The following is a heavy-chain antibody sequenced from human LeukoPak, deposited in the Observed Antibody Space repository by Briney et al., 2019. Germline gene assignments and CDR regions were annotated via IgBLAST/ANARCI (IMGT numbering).Heavy chain of an antibody. CDR1: GFTFSSYG. CDR3: ANNFDY. V-gene: IGHV3-33*06. J-gene: IGHJ4*02. CDR2: IWHDGSNK. Sequence: GGSLRLSCAASGFTFSSYGMHWVRQAPGKGLKWVAVIWHDGSNKYYADSVKGRFTISRDNSKNTLYLQMNSLRAEDTAVYYCANNFDYWGQGTLVTVSS.